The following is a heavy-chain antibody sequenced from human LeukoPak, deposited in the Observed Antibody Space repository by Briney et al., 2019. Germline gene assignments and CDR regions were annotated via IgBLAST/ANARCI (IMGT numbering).Heavy chain of an antibody. CDR1: GFIFDDYG. CDR2: ISGSGGST. Sequence: GGSLRLSCAASGFIFDDYGMAWVRQAPGKGLEWVSAISGSGGSTYYADSVKGRFTISRDNSKNSLYLQMNSLRAEDTALYYCAKDMSRYDSSGSNFDYWGQGTLVTVSS. D-gene: IGHD3-22*01. V-gene: IGHV3-43*02. J-gene: IGHJ4*02. CDR3: AKDMSRYDSSGSNFDY.